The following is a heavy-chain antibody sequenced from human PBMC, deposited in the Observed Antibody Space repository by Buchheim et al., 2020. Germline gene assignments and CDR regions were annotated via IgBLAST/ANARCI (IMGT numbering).Heavy chain of an antibody. D-gene: IGHD6-6*01. CDR3: APDRKYIWFDP. V-gene: IGHV3-48*02. CDR1: GFSISRHS. CDR2: ITSSSSAT. Sequence: EVQVVESGGGLVQPGGSLRLSCAASGFSISRHSMHWIRQAPGEGLEWVSYITSSSSATHYADSVKGRFTIYRDNPNNPLYLQMNSLRDEDTAVYYCAPDRKYIWFDPWGQGTL. J-gene: IGHJ5*02.